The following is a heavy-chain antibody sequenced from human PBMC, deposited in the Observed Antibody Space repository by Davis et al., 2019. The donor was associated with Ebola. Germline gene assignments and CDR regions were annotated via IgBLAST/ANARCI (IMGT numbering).Heavy chain of an antibody. CDR2: IYHSGST. D-gene: IGHD5-18*01. CDR1: GGSISSGGYS. V-gene: IGHV4-30-2*01. Sequence: LRLSCAVSGGSISSGGYSWSWIRQPPGKGLEWIGYIYHSGSTYYNPSLKSRVTISVDRSKNQFSLKPSSVTAADTAVYYCASSGYSYGFDYWGQGTLVTVSS. J-gene: IGHJ4*02. CDR3: ASSGYSYGFDY.